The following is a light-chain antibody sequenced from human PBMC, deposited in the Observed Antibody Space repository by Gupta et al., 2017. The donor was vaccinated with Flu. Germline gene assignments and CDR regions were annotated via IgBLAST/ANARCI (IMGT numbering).Light chain of an antibody. V-gene: IGLV2-14*01. Sequence: QSALTQPASVSGSPGQSITISCTGTSSDVGYYNYVAWFQQHPGKAPKLVIYGVDNRPSGVADRFSGSKSGNTASLTISGLQTEDEADYYCASDTTKSTWVFGGGTILTVL. CDR1: SSDVGYYNY. CDR2: GVD. J-gene: IGLJ3*02. CDR3: ASDTTKSTWV.